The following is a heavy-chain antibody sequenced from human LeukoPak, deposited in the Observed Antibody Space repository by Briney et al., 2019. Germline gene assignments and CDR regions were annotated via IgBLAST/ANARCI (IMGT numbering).Heavy chain of an antibody. J-gene: IGHJ5*02. V-gene: IGHV1-2*02. CDR2: INPNSGGT. Sequence: GASVKVSCKASGYTFTGYYMHWVRQAPGQGLEWMGWINPNSGGTNYAQKFQGRVTMTRDTSISTAYMELSRLRSDDTAVYYCARGPDVYYDILTGYWEDYPWGQGTLVTVSS. CDR1: GYTFTGYY. D-gene: IGHD3-9*01. CDR3: ARGPDVYYDILTGYWEDYP.